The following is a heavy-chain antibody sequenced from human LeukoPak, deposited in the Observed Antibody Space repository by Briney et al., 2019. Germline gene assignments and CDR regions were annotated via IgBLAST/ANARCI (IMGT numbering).Heavy chain of an antibody. J-gene: IGHJ4*02. V-gene: IGHV3-15*01. D-gene: IGHD3-10*01. CDR3: TTAYYYGSGSYYNEYYFDY. CDR2: IKSKTDGGTT. CDR1: GFTFSNAW. Sequence: GESLRLSCAASGFTFSNAWMSWVRQAPGKGLEWVGRIKSKTDGGTTDYAAPVKGRFTISRDDSKNTLYLQMNSLKTEDTAVYYCTTAYYYGSGSYYNEYYFDYWGQGTLVTVSS.